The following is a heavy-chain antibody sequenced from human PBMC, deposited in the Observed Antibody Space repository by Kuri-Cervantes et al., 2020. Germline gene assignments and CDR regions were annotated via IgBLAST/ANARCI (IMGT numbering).Heavy chain of an antibody. CDR1: GFTFSSYA. Sequence: LSLTCAASGFTFSSYAMHWVRQAPGKGLEWVAVISYDGSSKYYADSVKGRFTISRDNSKNTLYLQMNSLRAEDTAVYYCAKDIVALLTGPYYYYGMDVWGQGTTVTVSS. J-gene: IGHJ6*02. CDR3: AKDIVALLTGPYYYYGMDV. D-gene: IGHD3-9*01. V-gene: IGHV3-30-3*01. CDR2: ISYDGSSK.